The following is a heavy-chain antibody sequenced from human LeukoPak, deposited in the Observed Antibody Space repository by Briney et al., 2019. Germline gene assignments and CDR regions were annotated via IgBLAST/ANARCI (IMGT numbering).Heavy chain of an antibody. J-gene: IGHJ5*02. Sequence: GGSLRLSCAASGFTLSSFNMNWVRQAPGKGLEWVSSISSSGTFIYYADSVKGRFTISGDNAKNSLYLQMNSLRVEDTAVYYCVSSRGVITSWFDTWGQGTLVTVSS. D-gene: IGHD3-10*01. V-gene: IGHV3-21*01. CDR3: VSSRGVITSWFDT. CDR2: ISSSGTFI. CDR1: GFTLSSFN.